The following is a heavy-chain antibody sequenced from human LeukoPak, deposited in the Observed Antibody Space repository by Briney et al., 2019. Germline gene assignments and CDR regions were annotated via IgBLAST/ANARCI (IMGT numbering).Heavy chain of an antibody. D-gene: IGHD4-17*01. Sequence: PSETLSLTCTVSGGSISSYYWSWIRQPAGKGLEWIGRIYTSGSTNYNPSLKSRVTMSVDTSKNQFSLKLSSVTAADTAVYYCARGESGMNDYGDYSYMDVWGKGTTVTVSS. CDR2: IYTSGST. CDR1: GGSISSYY. V-gene: IGHV4-4*07. J-gene: IGHJ6*03. CDR3: ARGESGMNDYGDYSYMDV.